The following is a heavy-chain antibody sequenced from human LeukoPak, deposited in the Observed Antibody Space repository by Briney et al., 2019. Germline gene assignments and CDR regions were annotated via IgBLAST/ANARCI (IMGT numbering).Heavy chain of an antibody. D-gene: IGHD1-26*01. V-gene: IGHV4-34*01. CDR3: ARVPGGEWELQG. Sequence: SETLSLTCAVYGGSFSGYYWSWIRQPPGKGLEWIGEINHSGSTNYNPSLKSRVTISVDTSKNQFSLKLSSVTAADTAVYYCARVPGGEWELQGWGQGTLVTVSS. CDR2: INHSGST. J-gene: IGHJ4*02. CDR1: GGSFSGYY.